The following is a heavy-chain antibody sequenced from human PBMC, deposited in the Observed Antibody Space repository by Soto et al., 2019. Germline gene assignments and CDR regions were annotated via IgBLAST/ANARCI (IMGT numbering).Heavy chain of an antibody. CDR1: GFTFSNYG. V-gene: IGHV3-30*18. D-gene: IGHD3-3*01. Sequence: GGSLRLSCAASGFTFSNYGMHWVRQAPGKGLEWVAVISYDGSNTYYADSVKGRFTISRDDTKNTLYLQMNSLRAEDTAVYYCAKDSLAYYDFWSGYYNAVNYGMDVWGQGTTVTVSS. J-gene: IGHJ6*02. CDR2: ISYDGSNT. CDR3: AKDSLAYYDFWSGYYNAVNYGMDV.